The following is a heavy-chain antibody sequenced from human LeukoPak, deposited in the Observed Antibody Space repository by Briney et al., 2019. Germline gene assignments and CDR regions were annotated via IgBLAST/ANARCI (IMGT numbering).Heavy chain of an antibody. CDR1: GYTFTGHY. J-gene: IGHJ5*02. CDR2: IILIFGTA. Sequence: SVKVSCKASGYTFTGHYMHWVRQAPGQGLEWMGGIILIFGTANYAQKFQGRVTITTDESTSTAYMELSSLRSEDTAVYYCARFGVGALWNQYWFDPWGQGTLVTVSS. CDR3: ARFGVGALWNQYWFDP. D-gene: IGHD1-26*01. V-gene: IGHV1-69*05.